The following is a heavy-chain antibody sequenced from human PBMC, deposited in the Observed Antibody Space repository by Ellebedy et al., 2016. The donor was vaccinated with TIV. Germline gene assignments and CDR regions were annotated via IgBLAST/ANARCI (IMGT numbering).Heavy chain of an antibody. CDR3: ARWFGELLYVRWFDP. D-gene: IGHD3-10*01. J-gene: IGHJ5*02. V-gene: IGHV4-39*01. CDR2: IYYSGST. CDR1: GGSITRSRYY. Sequence: SETLSLTCTVSGGSITRSRYYWGWIRQPPGKGLEWIGSIYYSGSTDYNPSLKSRVTISADTSKNQFSLRLSSVTAADTAVYYCARWFGELLYVRWFDPWGQGTLVTVSS.